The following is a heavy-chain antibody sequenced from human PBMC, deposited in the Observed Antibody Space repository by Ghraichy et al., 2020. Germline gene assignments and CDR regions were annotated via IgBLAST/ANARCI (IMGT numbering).Heavy chain of an antibody. CDR1: GDSVSSNSAA. J-gene: IGHJ3*02. D-gene: IGHD2-2*01. Sequence: QTLSLTCAISGDSVSSNSAAWNWIRQSPSRGLEWLGRTYYRSKWYNDYAVSVKSRITINPDTSKNQFSLQLNSVTPEDTAVYYCARHYCSSTSCYQAFDIWGQGTMVTVSS. CDR2: TYYRSKWYN. CDR3: ARHYCSSTSCYQAFDI. V-gene: IGHV6-1*01.